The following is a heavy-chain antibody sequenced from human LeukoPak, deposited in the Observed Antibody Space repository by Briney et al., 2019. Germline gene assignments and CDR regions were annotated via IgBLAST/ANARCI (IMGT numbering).Heavy chain of an antibody. Sequence: GASVKVSCKASGYTFTSYGISWVRQAPGRGLEWMGWISAYNGNTNYAQKLQGRVTMTTDTSTSTAYMELRSLRSDDTAVYYCARAVGEIVVVPAAMDYWGQGTLVTVSS. CDR3: ARAVGEIVVVPAAMDY. D-gene: IGHD2-2*01. CDR2: ISAYNGNT. CDR1: GYTFTSYG. V-gene: IGHV1-18*04. J-gene: IGHJ4*02.